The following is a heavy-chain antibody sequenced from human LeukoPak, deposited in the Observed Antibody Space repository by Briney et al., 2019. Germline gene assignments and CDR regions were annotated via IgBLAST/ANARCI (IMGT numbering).Heavy chain of an antibody. CDR3: ARGVDFWSGSPYFDF. Sequence: GESLKISCKASGYSFNSYYIGWVRQMPGKGLEWMGMIYPGDPETRYSPSFQGHVTISLDRSITTSFLRFHNLKPSDTAMYYCARGVDFWSGSPYFDFWGQGTLVTVSS. D-gene: IGHD3-3*01. J-gene: IGHJ4*02. CDR2: IYPGDPET. V-gene: IGHV5-51*01. CDR1: GYSFNSYY.